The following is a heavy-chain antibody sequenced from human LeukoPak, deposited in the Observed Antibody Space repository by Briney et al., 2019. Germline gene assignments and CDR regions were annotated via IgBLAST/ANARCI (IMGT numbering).Heavy chain of an antibody. CDR1: GDSISSYY. V-gene: IGHV4-4*07. Sequence: SETLSLTCTVSGDSISSYYWTWIRQPAGKGLEWIGRIYVGGTTNYNPSLKSRVTMSVDTSKNQLSLKVSSVTAADTAVYYCARDRIARPGKDFDLWGRGTLVTVSS. CDR2: IYVGGTT. CDR3: ARDRIARPGKDFDL. J-gene: IGHJ2*01. D-gene: IGHD6-6*01.